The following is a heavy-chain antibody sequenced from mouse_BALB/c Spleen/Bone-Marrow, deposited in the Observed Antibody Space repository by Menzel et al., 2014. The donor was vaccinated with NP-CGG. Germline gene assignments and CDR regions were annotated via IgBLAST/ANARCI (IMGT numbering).Heavy chain of an antibody. D-gene: IGHD2-14*01. CDR2: ISGYYGDA. CDR1: GYTFTDHA. Sequence: VQLQQSGAKLVRPGVSVKISCKGSGYTFTDHAIHWVKRSHAKSLEWIGVISGYYGDAIYNQKFKGKATMTVDKSSSTAYMELARLTSEDSAIYYGARCGKVRDAMDYWGQGTSVTVSS. J-gene: IGHJ4*01. V-gene: IGHV1S137*01. CDR3: ARCGKVRDAMDY.